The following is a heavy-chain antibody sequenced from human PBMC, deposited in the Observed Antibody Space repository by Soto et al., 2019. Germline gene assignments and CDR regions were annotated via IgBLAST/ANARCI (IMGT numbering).Heavy chain of an antibody. V-gene: IGHV3-64*01. D-gene: IGHD2-2*01. CDR1: GFTFCSYA. CDR2: ISSNGGST. J-gene: IGHJ6*03. Sequence: GGSLRLSCAASGFTFCSYAMHWVRQAPGKGLEYVSAISSNGGSTYYANSVKGRFTISRDNSKNTLYLQMGSLRAEDMAVYYCARDWSLKGYCSSTSCDLEGYYYYMDVWGKGTTATVSS. CDR3: ARDWSLKGYCSSTSCDLEGYYYYMDV.